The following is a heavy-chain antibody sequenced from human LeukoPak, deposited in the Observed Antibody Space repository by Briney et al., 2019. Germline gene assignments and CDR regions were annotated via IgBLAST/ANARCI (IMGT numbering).Heavy chain of an antibody. D-gene: IGHD1-26*01. CDR3: ARHPGIVGATAEDY. V-gene: IGHV4-39*01. CDR1: GGSISSSSYY. J-gene: IGHJ4*02. CDR2: IYYSGST. Sequence: SETLSLTCTVSGGSISSSSYYWGWIRQPPGKGLEWIGSIYYSGSTYYNPSLKSRVAISVDTSKNQFSLKLSSVTAAGTAVYYCARHPGIVGATAEDYWGQGTLVGVSS.